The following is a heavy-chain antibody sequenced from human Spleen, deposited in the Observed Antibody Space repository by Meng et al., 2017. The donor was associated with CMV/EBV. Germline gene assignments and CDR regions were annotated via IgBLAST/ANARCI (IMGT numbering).Heavy chain of an antibody. CDR1: GFTFSSYS. CDR3: ARSGKIVVPAAILGHDY. CDR2: ISSSSYI. V-gene: IGHV3-21*01. D-gene: IGHD2-2*01. Sequence: GESLKISCAASGFTFSSYSMNWVRQAPGKGLEWVSSISSSSYIYHADSVKGRFTISRDNAKNSLYLQMNSLRAEDTAVYYCARSGKIVVPAAILGHDYWGQGTLVTVSS. J-gene: IGHJ4*02.